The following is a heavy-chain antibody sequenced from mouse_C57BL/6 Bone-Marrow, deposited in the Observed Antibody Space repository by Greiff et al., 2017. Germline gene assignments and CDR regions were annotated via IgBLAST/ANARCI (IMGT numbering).Heavy chain of an antibody. CDR3: AREGNDGYWAY. CDR2: IYPGSGST. V-gene: IGHV1-55*01. D-gene: IGHD2-3*01. CDR1: GYTFTSYW. Sequence: QVHVKQPGAELVKPGASVKMSCKASGYTFTSYWITWVKQRPGQGLEWIGDIYPGSGSTNYNEKFKSKATLTVDTSSSTAYMQLSSLTSEDSAVYYGAREGNDGYWAYWGQGTLVTVSA. J-gene: IGHJ3*01.